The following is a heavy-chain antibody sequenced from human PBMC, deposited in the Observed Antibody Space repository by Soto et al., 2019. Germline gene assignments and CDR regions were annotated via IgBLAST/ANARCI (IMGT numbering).Heavy chain of an antibody. CDR1: GGSISSISYY. CDR2: IFSSGST. J-gene: IGHJ6*04. D-gene: IGHD4-17*01. CDR3: ARHDPGVTTRINYYYDMDV. Sequence: QLQLQESGPGLVKPSETLSLTCTVSGGSISSISYYWGWIRQPPGKGLEWIGSIFSSGSTYYNTSLKSRVTISVDMSKNQFSLQLSSVTVADTAVYYCARHDPGVTTRINYYYDMDVWGEGTTVTVSS. V-gene: IGHV4-39*01.